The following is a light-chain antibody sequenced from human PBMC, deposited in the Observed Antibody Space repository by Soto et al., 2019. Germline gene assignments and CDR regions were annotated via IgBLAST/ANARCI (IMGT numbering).Light chain of an antibody. J-gene: IGKJ2*01. V-gene: IGKV3-15*01. CDR2: GAS. CDR3: QQYNNWPYT. CDR1: QSVGSN. Sequence: EIVMTQSPATLSVSPGERATLSCRAGQSVGSNLAWYQQKPGQAPRLLIYGASTRATGIPARFSGSGSGTEFPLTITSLQSEDFAVYYCQQYNNWPYTFGQGTKLEIK.